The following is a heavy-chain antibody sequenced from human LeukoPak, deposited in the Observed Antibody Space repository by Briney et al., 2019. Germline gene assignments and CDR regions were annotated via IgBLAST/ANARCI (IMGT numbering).Heavy chain of an antibody. J-gene: IGHJ4*02. V-gene: IGHV3-23*01. D-gene: IGHD6-19*01. CDR1: GFTFSSYA. CDR2: ISGSGGRT. Sequence: GGSLRLSCAASGFTFSSYAMSWVRQAPGKGLEWVSAISGSGGRTYYADSVKGRFTISRDNSKNTLHLQMNSLRADDTAVYYCARRYSSGWYHFDYWGQGTLVTVSS. CDR3: ARRYSSGWYHFDY.